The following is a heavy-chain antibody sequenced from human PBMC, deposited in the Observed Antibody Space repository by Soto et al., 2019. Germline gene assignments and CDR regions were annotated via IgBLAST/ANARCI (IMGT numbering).Heavy chain of an antibody. CDR3: VWIGACIAPAVGRDV. J-gene: IGHJ6*02. V-gene: IGHV2-70*11. CDR1: GFSLSTSGMC. Sequence: SGPTLVNPTQTLTLTCTVSGFSLSTSGMCVSWIRQPPGKALEWLARIDWDDDKYYSTSLKTRLTISKDTSKNQVVLTMTNMDPVDTATYYCVWIGACIAPAVGRDVWGQGTTVTGSS. D-gene: IGHD6-13*01. CDR2: IDWDDDK.